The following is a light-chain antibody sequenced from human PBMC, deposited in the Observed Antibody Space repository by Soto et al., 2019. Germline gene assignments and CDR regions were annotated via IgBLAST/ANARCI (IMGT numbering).Light chain of an antibody. J-gene: IGKJ1*01. Sequence: DIQMTQSPSSLSASVGVRVTITCRASQGISNYLAWYQQKPGKVPKLLIYAASTLQSGVPSRFSGSGSGTDFTLTISSLQPEDVATYYCQKYNSAPRWAFGQGTKVEIK. CDR2: AAS. CDR3: QKYNSAPRWA. V-gene: IGKV1-27*01. CDR1: QGISNY.